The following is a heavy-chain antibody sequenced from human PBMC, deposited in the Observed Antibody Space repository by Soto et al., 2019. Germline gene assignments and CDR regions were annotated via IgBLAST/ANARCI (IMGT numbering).Heavy chain of an antibody. CDR2: ISKSDYT. CDR1: GFAFNNYG. J-gene: IGHJ4*02. V-gene: IGHV3-21*01. Sequence: PGGSLRLSCTVSGFAFNNYGINWVRQAPGKGLEWVSSISKSDYTYYSDSVKGRFTISRDNAKNSVSLQMNTLRVEDTPVYYCAREDSIIIPAVSVFWGQGTLVTVSS. D-gene: IGHD2-2*01. CDR3: AREDSIIIPAVSVF.